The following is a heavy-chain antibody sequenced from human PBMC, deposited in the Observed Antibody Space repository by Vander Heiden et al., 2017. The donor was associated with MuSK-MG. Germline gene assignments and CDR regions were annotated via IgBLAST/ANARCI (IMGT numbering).Heavy chain of an antibody. CDR3: ARVAGASGYYYYYYMDV. D-gene: IGHD1-26*01. Sequence: EVQLVESGGGLVKPGGSLRLSCAAPGFTFSSYSMNWVRQAPGKGLEWVTSISSSSSYIYYADSVKGRFTISRDNAKNSLYLQMNSLRAEDTAVYYCARVAGASGYYYYYYMDVWGKGTTGTVSS. J-gene: IGHJ6*03. V-gene: IGHV3-21*01. CDR1: GFTFSSYS. CDR2: ISSSSSYI.